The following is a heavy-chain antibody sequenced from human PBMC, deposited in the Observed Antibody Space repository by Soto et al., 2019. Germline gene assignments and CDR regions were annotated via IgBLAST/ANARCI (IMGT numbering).Heavy chain of an antibody. D-gene: IGHD6-13*01. J-gene: IGHJ6*02. Sequence: ASVEVPCQASGYILTKYGFRWLRQAPGQRLEWMGWISGYNDNTHYAQKLQGRVSMTTDTSTGTAYMDLRSLRSDDTAIYYCVRDRSSWFYYYYVMDIWGQGPRVTAS. V-gene: IGHV1-18*01. CDR2: ISGYNDNT. CDR3: VRDRSSWFYYYYVMDI. CDR1: GYILTKYG.